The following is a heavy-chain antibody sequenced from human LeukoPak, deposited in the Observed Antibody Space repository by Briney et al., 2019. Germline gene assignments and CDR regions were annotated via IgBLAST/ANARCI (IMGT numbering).Heavy chain of an antibody. CDR3: ASRIVGTPDYFDY. D-gene: IGHD1-26*01. J-gene: IGHJ4*02. CDR1: GFTFDDYA. V-gene: IGHV3-9*01. CDR2: INWKSDSI. Sequence: GGSLRLSCAVSGFTFDDYAMHWVRQVPGKGLEWVSGINWKSDSIGYADSVKGRFTTSRDNAKNSLYLQLNSLRVEDTAVYYCASRIVGTPDYFDYWGQGTLVTVSS.